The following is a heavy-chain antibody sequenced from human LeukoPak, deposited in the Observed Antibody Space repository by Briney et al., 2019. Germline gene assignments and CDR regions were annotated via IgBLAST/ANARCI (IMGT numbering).Heavy chain of an antibody. Sequence: GGSLRLSCAVSGFNFNIYSMHWVRQAPGKGLEWLSYISSGSDTIYYADSVKGRFTVSRDNAKNSLFLQMSSLRAEDTAVYYCARDAYSNYVRPDHFENWGQGTLVTVSS. J-gene: IGHJ4*02. CDR3: ARDAYSNYVRPDHFEN. V-gene: IGHV3-48*04. CDR2: ISSGSDTI. CDR1: GFNFNIYS. D-gene: IGHD4-11*01.